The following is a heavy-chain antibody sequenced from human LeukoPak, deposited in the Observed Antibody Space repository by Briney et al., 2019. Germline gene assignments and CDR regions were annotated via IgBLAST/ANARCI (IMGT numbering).Heavy chain of an antibody. CDR2: IKQDGSAK. V-gene: IGHV3-7*01. CDR3: ARVGRYFDWLLYTDY. CDR1: GFTFNSYW. D-gene: IGHD3-9*01. J-gene: IGHJ4*02. Sequence: GGSLRLSCAASGFTFNSYWMSWVRQAPGKGLEWVANIKQDGSAKYYVDSVEGRFTISRDNAKNSLYLQMNSLRAEDTAVYYCARVGRYFDWLLYTDYWGQGTLVTVSS.